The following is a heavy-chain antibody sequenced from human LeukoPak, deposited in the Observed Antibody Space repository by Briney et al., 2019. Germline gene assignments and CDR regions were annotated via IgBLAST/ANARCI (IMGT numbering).Heavy chain of an antibody. CDR2: VYYSGST. J-gene: IGHJ3*02. CDR3: ATQVVVAATNDAFDI. CDR1: GGSISSYY. D-gene: IGHD2-15*01. Sequence: SETLSLTCTVSGGSISSYYWSWIRQPPGQGLEWIGYVYYSGSTNYNPSLKSRVTISVDTSKNQFSLKLSSVTAADTAVYYCATQVVVAATNDAFDIWGQGTMVTVSS. V-gene: IGHV4-59*01.